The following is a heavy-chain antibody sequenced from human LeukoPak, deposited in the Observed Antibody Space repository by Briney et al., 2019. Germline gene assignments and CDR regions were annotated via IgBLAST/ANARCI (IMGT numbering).Heavy chain of an antibody. CDR2: IYYSGST. J-gene: IGHJ5*02. CDR1: GGSLSSYY. V-gene: IGHV4-59*01. CDR3: ARDRYCSGGSCYSGWFDP. D-gene: IGHD2-15*01. Sequence: PSETLSLTCTVSGGSLSSYYWSWIRQPPGKGLEWIGYIYYSGSTNYNPSLKSRVTISVDTSKNQFSLKLSSVTAADTAVYYCARDRYCSGGSCYSGWFDPWGQGTLVTVS.